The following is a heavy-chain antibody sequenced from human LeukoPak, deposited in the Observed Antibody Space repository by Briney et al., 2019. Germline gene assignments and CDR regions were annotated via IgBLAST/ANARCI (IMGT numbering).Heavy chain of an antibody. CDR3: AVDPGDRWFDP. CDR2: ISHSGGGT. J-gene: IGHJ5*02. V-gene: IGHV3-23*01. D-gene: IGHD3-16*01. Sequence: GGSLRLSCAASGFTFSSFAMSWVRQIPRKGLEWVSSISHSGGGTNYADSVKGRFTISRDNSKGTLFLQMDSLRGDDTAIYYCAVDPGDRWFDPWGQGTLVTVSS. CDR1: GFTFSSFA.